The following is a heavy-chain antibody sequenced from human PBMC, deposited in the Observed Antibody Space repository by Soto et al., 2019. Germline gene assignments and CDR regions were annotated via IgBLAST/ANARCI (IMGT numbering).Heavy chain of an antibody. CDR1: GGTFSSYA. D-gene: IGHD6-6*01. CDR2: IIPIFGTA. Sequence: QVQLVQSGAEVKKPGSSVKVSCKASGGTFSSYAISWVRQAPGQGLEWMGGIIPIFGTANYAQKFQGRVTITPDDSTSTAYLELSSLRSEHTAVYYCARDLRSPRGMAVWGQGTTVTLSS. CDR3: ARDLRSPRGMAV. V-gene: IGHV1-69*05. J-gene: IGHJ6*02.